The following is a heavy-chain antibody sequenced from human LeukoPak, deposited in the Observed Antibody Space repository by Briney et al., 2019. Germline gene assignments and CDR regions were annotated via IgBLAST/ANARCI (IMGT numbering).Heavy chain of an antibody. D-gene: IGHD6-19*01. Sequence: SETLSLTCTVSGDSMSTGYYWGWIRQPPGRGLEWIGSIYHSGSTYYNPSLKSRVTISVGTSKNQFSLKLSSVTAADTAVYYCARRIAVAGYYFDYWGQGTLVTVSS. V-gene: IGHV4-38-2*02. CDR1: GDSMSTGYY. J-gene: IGHJ4*02. CDR3: ARRIAVAGYYFDY. CDR2: IYHSGST.